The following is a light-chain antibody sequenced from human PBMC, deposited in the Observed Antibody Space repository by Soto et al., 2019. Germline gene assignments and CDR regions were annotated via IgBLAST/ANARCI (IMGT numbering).Light chain of an antibody. CDR3: QQYGSSGT. J-gene: IGKJ1*01. Sequence: IQLTQSPSSLSASVGDRVTITCRASQGISSYLAWYQQKPGKAPKLLIFAASSLESGVPSRFSGSGSGTDFTLTISRLEPEDFAVYYCQQYGSSGTFGQGTKVDIK. CDR1: QGISSY. V-gene: IGKV1-9*01. CDR2: AAS.